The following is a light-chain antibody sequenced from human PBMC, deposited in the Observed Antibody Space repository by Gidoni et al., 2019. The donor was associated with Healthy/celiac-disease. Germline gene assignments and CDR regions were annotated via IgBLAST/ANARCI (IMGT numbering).Light chain of an antibody. CDR2: DDS. J-gene: IGLJ2*01. V-gene: IGLV3-21*03. CDR3: QVWDSSSDHPVV. CDR1: NIGSKS. Sequence: SDVLTQPPSVSVAPGKTARITCGGNNIGSKSVHWYQQKPAQAPVLVVYDDSDRPSGVPERFSGSNSGNTATLTISRVEAGDEADYYCQVWDSSSDHPVVFGGGTKLTVL.